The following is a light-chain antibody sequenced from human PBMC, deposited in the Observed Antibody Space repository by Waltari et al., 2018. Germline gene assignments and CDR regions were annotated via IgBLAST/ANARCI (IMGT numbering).Light chain of an antibody. V-gene: IGKV3-11*01. J-gene: IGKJ4*01. CDR1: QTVNNF. CDR2: GAS. CDR3: QQRSNWPLT. Sequence: DIVLTQSPVTLSLSPGARAALSCRASQTVNNFVAWYQHKPGHAPRLLIYGASKRTYDTPARFSGGGSGTDFTLTISSLEPEDFAVYYCQQRSNWPLTFGGGARVEIK.